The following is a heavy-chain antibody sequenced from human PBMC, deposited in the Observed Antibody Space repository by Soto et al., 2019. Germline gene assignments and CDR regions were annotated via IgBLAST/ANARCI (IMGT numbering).Heavy chain of an antibody. Sequence: EVQLVESGGGLVKPGGSLRLSCAASDFTFTNAWMNWVRQAPGKGLEWVGRIKRKTDGGTTDYAAFVKGRFTISRDDSKNTLHLQMNSLKTEDTAVYYCATEHGVDCSSCRCYGDLDHWGQGTLVTVSS. D-gene: IGHD2-2*01. CDR1: DFTFTNAW. CDR2: IKRKTDGGTT. J-gene: IGHJ4*01. CDR3: ATEHGVDCSSCRCYGDLDH. V-gene: IGHV3-15*07.